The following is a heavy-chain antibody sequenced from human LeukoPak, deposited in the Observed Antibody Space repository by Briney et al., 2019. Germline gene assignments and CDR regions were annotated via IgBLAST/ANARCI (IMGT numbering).Heavy chain of an antibody. Sequence: GESLKISCKGSGYSFTTYWIGWVRRMPGKGLEWMGIIYPGNSDTRYSPSFQGQVTISVDKSISTAHLQWSSLKASDTAMYYCTRLPTATTSLLEYWGQGTLVTVS. CDR3: TRLPTATTSLLEY. J-gene: IGHJ4*02. CDR1: GYSFTTYW. V-gene: IGHV5-51*01. D-gene: IGHD4-17*01. CDR2: IYPGNSDT.